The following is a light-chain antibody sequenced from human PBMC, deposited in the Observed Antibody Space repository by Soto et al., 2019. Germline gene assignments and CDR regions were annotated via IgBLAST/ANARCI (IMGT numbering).Light chain of an antibody. V-gene: IGKV3-11*01. CDR3: QERSNWPPLT. CDR2: DVS. J-gene: IGKJ4*01. CDR1: QSVSTS. Sequence: EIVLTQSPATLSLSPGERATLPCRASQSVSTSLAWYQQRPGQAPRLLIYDVSNRVAGVPARFRGCGSGTDFTLPISNLEPEDFAIYYCQERSNWPPLTFGGGTTVEI.